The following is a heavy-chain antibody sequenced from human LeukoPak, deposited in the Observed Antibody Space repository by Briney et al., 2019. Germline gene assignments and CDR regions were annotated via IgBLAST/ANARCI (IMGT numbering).Heavy chain of an antibody. J-gene: IGHJ5*02. CDR3: ARTVGAQGGWFDP. CDR1: GYTFTGYY. CDR2: INPNSGGT. V-gene: IGHV1-2*02. D-gene: IGHD1-26*01. Sequence: ASVKVSCKASGYTFTGYYMHWVRQAPGQGLEWMGWINPNSGGTNFAQKFQGRVTMTRDMSTSTVYMELSSLRSEDTAVYYCARTVGAQGGWFDPWGQGTLVTVSS.